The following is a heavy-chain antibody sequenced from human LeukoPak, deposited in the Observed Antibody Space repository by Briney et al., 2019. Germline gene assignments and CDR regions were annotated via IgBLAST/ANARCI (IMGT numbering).Heavy chain of an antibody. CDR2: IYYTGST. J-gene: IGHJ4*02. CDR3: ASVPAAGNPRLDY. V-gene: IGHV4-59*01. Sequence: PSETLSLTCTVSGGSISTYYWSWIRQPPGKGLEWIGYIYYTGSTNYNPSLKSRVTISVDTSKNQFSLKLSSMTAADTAVYYCASVPAAGNPRLDYWGQGTLVTVSS. D-gene: IGHD6-13*01. CDR1: GGSISTYY.